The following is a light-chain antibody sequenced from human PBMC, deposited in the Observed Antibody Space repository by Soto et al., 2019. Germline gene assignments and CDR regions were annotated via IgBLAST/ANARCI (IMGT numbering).Light chain of an antibody. CDR2: WSS. CDR1: KSLLYSSNNKPY. V-gene: IGKV4-1*01. Sequence: DIVMTQSPEFLAVPLGERATINCKSSKSLLYSSNNKPYLEWYQHRPGQSPKMLIFWSSPRESGVPDRISGSGSETDFTLSISGLQAEDAAVYFCQQYYSDFFTFGQGTTLEIK. J-gene: IGKJ2*01. CDR3: QQYYSDFFT.